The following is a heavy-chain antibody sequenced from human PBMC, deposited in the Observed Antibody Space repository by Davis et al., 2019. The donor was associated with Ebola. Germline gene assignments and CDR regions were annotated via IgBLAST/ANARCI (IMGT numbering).Heavy chain of an antibody. CDR1: GFTFNHYA. D-gene: IGHD3-9*01. CDR2: IPHVGSEK. V-gene: IGHV3-7*01. Sequence: GGSLRLSCADSGFTFNHYAMSWVRQAPGKGLEWVATIPHVGSEKYYVDSVKGRFTSSRDNAKNSVSLQMNSLRVEDTAVYYCARDRDMYYDILIGYSPMDYWGQGTLVTVSS. CDR3: ARDRDMYYDILIGYSPMDY. J-gene: IGHJ4*02.